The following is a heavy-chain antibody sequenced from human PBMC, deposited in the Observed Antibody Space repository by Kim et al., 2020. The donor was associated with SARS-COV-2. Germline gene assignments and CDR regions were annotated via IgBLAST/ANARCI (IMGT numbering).Heavy chain of an antibody. Sequence: GGSLRLSCAACGFTFSSYWMSWVRQAPGKGLEWVANIKQDGSEKYYVDSVKGRFTISRDNAKNSLYLQMNSLRAEDTAVYYCARDSMVRGDKYYYYGMDVWGQGTTVTVSS. D-gene: IGHD3-10*01. CDR1: GFTFSSYW. CDR2: IKQDGSEK. CDR3: ARDSMVRGDKYYYYGMDV. J-gene: IGHJ6*02. V-gene: IGHV3-7*03.